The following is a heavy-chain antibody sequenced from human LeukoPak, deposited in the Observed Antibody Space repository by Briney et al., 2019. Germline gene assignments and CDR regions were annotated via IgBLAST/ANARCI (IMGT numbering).Heavy chain of an antibody. D-gene: IGHD3-10*02. CDR2: ISSNGGST. V-gene: IGHV3-64*01. Sequence: PGGSLRLSCAASGFTFSSYAMHWVRQAPGKGLEYVSAISSNGGSTYYANSVKGRFTISRDNSKNTVYLQMGSLRAEDTAVYYCAELGITMIGGVWGKGTTVTISS. CDR1: GFTFSSYA. J-gene: IGHJ6*04. CDR3: AELGITMIGGV.